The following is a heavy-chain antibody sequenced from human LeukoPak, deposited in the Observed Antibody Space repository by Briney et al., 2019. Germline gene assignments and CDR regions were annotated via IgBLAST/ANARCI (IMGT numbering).Heavy chain of an antibody. J-gene: IGHJ4*02. Sequence: SVKVSCKASGGTFSGYAISWVRQAPGQGLEWMGGIIPIFGTANYAQKFQGRVTITADESTSTAYMELSSLRSEDTAVYYCARAGPVLRFLEWLPFDYWGQGTLVTVSS. CDR2: IIPIFGTA. D-gene: IGHD3-3*01. V-gene: IGHV1-69*13. CDR1: GGTFSGYA. CDR3: ARAGPVLRFLEWLPFDY.